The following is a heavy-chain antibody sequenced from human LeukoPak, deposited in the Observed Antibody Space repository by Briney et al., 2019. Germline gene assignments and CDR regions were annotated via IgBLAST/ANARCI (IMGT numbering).Heavy chain of an antibody. CDR3: AKDVQLWFGELPYYYYGMDV. CDR2: ISPGADSA. CDR1: GFTFSNYA. D-gene: IGHD3-10*01. J-gene: IGHJ6*02. V-gene: IGHV3-23*01. Sequence: GGSLRLSCVASGFTFSNYAMAWVRQAPGKGLEWVSAISPGADSAYYEDSVRGRFTISRDNSKNTLYLQMNTLRAEDTAVYYCAKDVQLWFGELPYYYYGMDVWGQGTTVTVSS.